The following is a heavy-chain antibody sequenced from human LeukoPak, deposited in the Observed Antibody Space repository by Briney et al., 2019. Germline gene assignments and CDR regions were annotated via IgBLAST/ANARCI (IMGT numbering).Heavy chain of an antibody. V-gene: IGHV3-30*18. D-gene: IGHD6-19*01. CDR2: ISYGGSNK. J-gene: IGHJ5*02. CDR1: GFTFSSYG. Sequence: PGRSLRLSCAASGFTFSSYGMHWVRQAPGKGLEWVAVISYGGSNKYYADSVKGRFTISRDNSKNTLYLQMNSLRAEDTAVYYCAKDLSSGWYNWFDPWGQGTLVTVSS. CDR3: AKDLSSGWYNWFDP.